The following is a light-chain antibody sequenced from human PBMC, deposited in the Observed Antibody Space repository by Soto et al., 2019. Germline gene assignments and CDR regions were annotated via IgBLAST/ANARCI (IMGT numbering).Light chain of an antibody. CDR1: SSNVGGYNY. Sequence: QSALTQPRSVSGSPGQSVTISCIGTSSNVGGYNYVSWYQQHPGKAPKLMIYDVSKRPSGVPDRFSGSKSGNTASLTISGPQAEDEADYYCCSYAGSYTLLFGGGTKLTVL. J-gene: IGLJ2*01. V-gene: IGLV2-11*01. CDR2: DVS. CDR3: CSYAGSYTLL.